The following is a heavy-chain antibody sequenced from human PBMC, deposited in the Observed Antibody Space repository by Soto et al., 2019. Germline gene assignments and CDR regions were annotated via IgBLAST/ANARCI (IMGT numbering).Heavy chain of an antibody. CDR3: ARSTFTIFGVVIMFDY. CDR2: INHSGST. D-gene: IGHD3-3*01. J-gene: IGHJ4*02. Sequence: SETLSLTCAVSGGSFSGYYGSWIRQPPGKGLEWIGEINHSGSTNYNPSLKSRVTISVDTSKNQFSLKLSSVTAADTAVYYCARSTFTIFGVVIMFDYWGQGTLVTVS. CDR1: GGSFSGYY. V-gene: IGHV4-34*01.